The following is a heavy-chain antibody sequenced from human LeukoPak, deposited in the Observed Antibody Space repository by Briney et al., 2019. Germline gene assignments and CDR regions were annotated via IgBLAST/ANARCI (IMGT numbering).Heavy chain of an antibody. CDR1: GGSNSSYY. D-gene: IGHD6-19*01. J-gene: IGHJ4*02. CDR3: AREAYSSGSWSFDY. CDR2: IYTSGST. Sequence: SETLSLTCTVSGGSNSSYYWSWMRQPAGKGREGIGRIYTSGSTNYNPSLKSRVTMSVDTSKNQFSLKLSPVTAADTAVYYCAREAYSSGSWSFDYWGQGTLVTVSS. V-gene: IGHV4-4*07.